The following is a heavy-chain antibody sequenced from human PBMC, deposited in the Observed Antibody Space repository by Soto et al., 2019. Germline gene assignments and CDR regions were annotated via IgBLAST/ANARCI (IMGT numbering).Heavy chain of an antibody. CDR3: ASSMKGRLPNWYFDL. CDR1: GGTFSSYA. V-gene: IGHV1-69*01. CDR2: IIPIFGTA. J-gene: IGHJ2*01. Sequence: QVQLVQSGAEVKKPGSSVKVSCKASGGTFSSYAISWVRQAPGQGLEWMGGIIPIFGTANYAQKFQGRVTITAEESTSTAYMELSSLRSEDTAVYYCASSMKGRLPNWYFDLWGSGTLVTFSS. D-gene: IGHD6-25*01.